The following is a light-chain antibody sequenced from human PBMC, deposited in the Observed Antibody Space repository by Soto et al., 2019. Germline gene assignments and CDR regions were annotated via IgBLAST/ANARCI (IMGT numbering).Light chain of an antibody. J-gene: IGKJ3*01. Sequence: DIVMTQSPLSLPVTPGEPASISCRSSQSLLHSNGYKYLDWYLQKPGQSPQLLIYLGSNRASGVPDIFSGSGSGTDFTLKISRVEAEDVGVYYCMQALQTPTFGPGTKVDIK. CDR2: LGS. CDR3: MQALQTPT. V-gene: IGKV2-28*01. CDR1: QSLLHSNGYKY.